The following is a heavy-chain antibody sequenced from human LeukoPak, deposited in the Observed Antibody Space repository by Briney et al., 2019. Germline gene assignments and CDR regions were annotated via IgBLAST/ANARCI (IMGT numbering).Heavy chain of an antibody. J-gene: IGHJ3*02. Sequence: SETLSLTCTVSGGSISSGGYYWSWIRQPPGKGLEWIGYIYHSGSTYYNPSLKSRVTISVDRSKNQFSLKLSSVTAADTAVYYCARELAAAGIGAFDIWGQGTMVTVSS. D-gene: IGHD6-13*01. V-gene: IGHV4-30-2*01. CDR3: ARELAAAGIGAFDI. CDR1: GGSISSGGYY. CDR2: IYHSGST.